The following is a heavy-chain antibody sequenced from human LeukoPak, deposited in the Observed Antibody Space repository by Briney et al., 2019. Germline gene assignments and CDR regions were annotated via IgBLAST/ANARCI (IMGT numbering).Heavy chain of an antibody. D-gene: IGHD3-16*01. CDR2: IYYSGST. CDR3: ARHQGNYGDYYYYMDV. Sequence: SETLSLTCTVSGGSISSYYWSWIRQPPGKGLEWIGYIYYSGSTNYNPSLKSRVTISVDTSKNQFSLKLSSVTAADTAVYYCARHQGNYGDYYYYMDVWGKGTTVTVSS. V-gene: IGHV4-59*08. J-gene: IGHJ6*03. CDR1: GGSISSYY.